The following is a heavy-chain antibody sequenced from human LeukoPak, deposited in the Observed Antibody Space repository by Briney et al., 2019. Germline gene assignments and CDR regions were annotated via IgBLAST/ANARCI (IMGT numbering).Heavy chain of an antibody. CDR1: GFTFSNAW. CDR2: IKSKTDGGTT. D-gene: IGHD3-22*01. J-gene: IGHJ3*02. Sequence: GGSLRLSCAASGFTFSNAWMSWVRQAPGEGLEWVGRIKSKTDGGTTDYAAPVKGRFTISRDDSKNTLYLQMNSLKTEDTAVYYCIGRYYYDSSGYSDAFDIWGQGTMVTVSS. CDR3: IGRYYYDSSGYSDAFDI. V-gene: IGHV3-15*01.